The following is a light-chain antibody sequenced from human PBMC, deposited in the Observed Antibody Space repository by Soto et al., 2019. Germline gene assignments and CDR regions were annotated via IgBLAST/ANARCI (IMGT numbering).Light chain of an antibody. CDR1: SSNIGSNT. Sequence: QSVLTQPPSASGTPGQRVTISCSGSSSNIGSNTVDWYQQLPGSAPKLLMYSTNQRPSGVPDRFSGSQSGTSASLAISGLQSEDEAEYYCAAWDGSLNVVIFGGGTKVTVL. CDR3: AAWDGSLNVVI. J-gene: IGLJ2*01. CDR2: STN. V-gene: IGLV1-44*01.